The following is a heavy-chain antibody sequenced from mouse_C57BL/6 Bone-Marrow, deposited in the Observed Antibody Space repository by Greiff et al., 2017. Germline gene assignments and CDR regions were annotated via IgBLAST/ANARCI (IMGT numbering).Heavy chain of an antibody. CDR3: ARLGFYYYAMDY. CDR2: INPYNGGT. D-gene: IGHD4-1*01. J-gene: IGHJ4*01. Sequence: VQLQQSGPVLVKPGASVKMSCKASGYTFTDYYMNWVKQSHGKSLEWIGVINPYNGGTSYNQKFKGKATLTVDKSSSTAYMELNSLTSEDSAVYYCARLGFYYYAMDYWGQGTSVTVSS. V-gene: IGHV1-19*01. CDR1: GYTFTDYY.